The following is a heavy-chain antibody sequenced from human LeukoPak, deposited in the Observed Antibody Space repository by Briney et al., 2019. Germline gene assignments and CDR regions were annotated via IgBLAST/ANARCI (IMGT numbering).Heavy chain of an antibody. CDR2: ISYDGSNK. V-gene: IGHV3-30*18. CDR1: GFTFSSYG. CDR3: AKMEFGY. D-gene: IGHD3-16*01. Sequence: QPGGSLRLSCAASGFTFSSYGMHWVRQAPGKGLEWVAVISYDGSNKYYADSVKGRFTISRDNSKNTLYLQMNSLRAEDTAVYYCAKMEFGYWGQGTTVTVSS. J-gene: IGHJ6*02.